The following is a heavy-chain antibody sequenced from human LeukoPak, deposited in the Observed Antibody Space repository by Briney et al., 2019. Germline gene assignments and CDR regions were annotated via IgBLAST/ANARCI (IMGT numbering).Heavy chain of an antibody. J-gene: IGHJ3*02. D-gene: IGHD1-7*01. Sequence: SETLSLTCTVSGGSISSYYWSWIRQPAGKGLEWIGRIYTSGSTNYNPSLKSRVTMSVDTSKNQFSLKLSSVTAADTAVYYCARDLGWNWNYDAFDIWGQGTMVTVSS. V-gene: IGHV4-4*07. CDR1: GGSISSYY. CDR3: ARDLGWNWNYDAFDI. CDR2: IYTSGST.